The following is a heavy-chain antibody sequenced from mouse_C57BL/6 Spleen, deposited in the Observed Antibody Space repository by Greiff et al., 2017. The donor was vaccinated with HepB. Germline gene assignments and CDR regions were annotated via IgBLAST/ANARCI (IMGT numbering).Heavy chain of an antibody. J-gene: IGHJ4*01. CDR1: GFSFNTYA. D-gene: IGHD2-5*01. V-gene: IGHV10-1*01. Sequence: DVMLVESGGGLVQPKGSLKLSCAASGFSFNTYAMNWVRQAPGKGLEWVARIRSKSNNYATYYADSVKDRFTISRDDSESMLYLQMNNLKTEDTAMYYCVTPYYSNYGYAMDYWGQGTSVTVSS. CDR2: IRSKSNNYAT. CDR3: VTPYYSNYGYAMDY.